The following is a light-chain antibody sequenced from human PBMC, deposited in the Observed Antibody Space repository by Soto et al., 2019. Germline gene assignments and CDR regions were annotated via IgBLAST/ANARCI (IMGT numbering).Light chain of an antibody. Sequence: QSALTQPASVSGSPGQSITISCTGTSSDVGAYDYVSWYQQNPGKAPKLIISEVSDRPSGVSNRFSGSKSGNTASLTISGLQAEDEADYFCSSYTSGSTYVFGTGTKLTVL. CDR3: SSYTSGSTYV. CDR2: EVS. CDR1: SSDVGAYDY. V-gene: IGLV2-14*01. J-gene: IGLJ1*01.